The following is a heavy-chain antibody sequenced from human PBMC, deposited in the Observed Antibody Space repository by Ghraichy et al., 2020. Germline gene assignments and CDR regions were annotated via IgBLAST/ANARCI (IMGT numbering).Heavy chain of an antibody. CDR1: GFTFSSYS. Sequence: GESLNISCAASGFTFSSYSMNWVRQAPGKGLEWVSYISSSSSTIYYADSVKGRFTISRDNAKNSLYLQMNSLRAEDTAVYYCARATYYYEDPEVHDYWGQATLVTVSS. CDR3: ARATYYYEDPEVHDY. CDR2: ISSSSSTI. V-gene: IGHV3-48*01. J-gene: IGHJ4*02. D-gene: IGHD3-22*01.